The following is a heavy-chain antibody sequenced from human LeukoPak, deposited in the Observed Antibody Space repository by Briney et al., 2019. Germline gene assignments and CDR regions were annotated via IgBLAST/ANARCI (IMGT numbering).Heavy chain of an antibody. Sequence: ASVKVSCKASGYTFTGYYMHWVRQAPGQGLEWMGWINPNSGGTNYAQKFQGRVTMTRDTSISTAYMELSRLRSDDTAVYYCASNHYYDSSGYYFSWGQGTLVTVSS. CDR1: GYTFTGYY. J-gene: IGHJ5*02. CDR3: ASNHYYDSSGYYFS. D-gene: IGHD3-22*01. CDR2: INPNSGGT. V-gene: IGHV1-2*02.